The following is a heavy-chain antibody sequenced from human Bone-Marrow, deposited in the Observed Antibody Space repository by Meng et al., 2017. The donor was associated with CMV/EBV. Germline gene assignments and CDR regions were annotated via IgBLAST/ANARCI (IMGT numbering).Heavy chain of an antibody. J-gene: IGHJ4*02. D-gene: IGHD5-12*01. Sequence: GESLKISCAASGFTFSDYYMSWVRQAPGKGLEWVAVIWYDGSNKYYADSVKGRFTISRDNSKNTLYLQMNSLRAEDTAVYYCAKDRYSGYDLAYWGQGTLVTVSS. CDR1: GFTFSDYY. CDR2: IWYDGSNK. CDR3: AKDRYSGYDLAY. V-gene: IGHV3-33*06.